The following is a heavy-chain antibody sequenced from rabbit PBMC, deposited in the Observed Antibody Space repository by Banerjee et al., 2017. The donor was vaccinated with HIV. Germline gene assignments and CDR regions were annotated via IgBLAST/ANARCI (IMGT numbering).Heavy chain of an antibody. V-gene: IGHV1S40*01. CDR1: GFSFSNKYV. Sequence: QSLEESGGDLVKPEGSLTLTCTASGFSFSNKYVMCWVRQAPGKGLEWIACIFTGVHNTYYANWVNGRFTISLDNAQNTVFLQMTSLTAADTATYFCARDLAGVIGWNFGLWGPGTLVTVS. CDR3: ARDLAGVIGWNFGL. J-gene: IGHJ4*01. D-gene: IGHD4-1*01. CDR2: IFTGVHNT.